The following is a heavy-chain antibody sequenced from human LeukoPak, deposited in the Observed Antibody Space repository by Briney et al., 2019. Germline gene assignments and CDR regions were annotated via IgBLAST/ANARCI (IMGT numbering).Heavy chain of an antibody. CDR2: IKRDGSEK. J-gene: IGHJ4*02. Sequence: PGGSLRLSCAASGFIFSSSWMTWVRQAPGKGLEWVANIKRDGSEKYCVDSVKGRFTISRDNAKNSLYLQMNSLNAEDTAVYYCARDPYDILTGYSYYFDYWGQGTLVTVSS. V-gene: IGHV3-7*01. CDR1: GFIFSSSW. CDR3: ARDPYDILTGYSYYFDY. D-gene: IGHD3-9*01.